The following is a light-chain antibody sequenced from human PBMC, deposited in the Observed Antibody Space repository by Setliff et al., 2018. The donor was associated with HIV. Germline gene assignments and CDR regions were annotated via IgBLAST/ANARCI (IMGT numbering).Light chain of an antibody. Sequence: QSALAQPASVPGSPGRSITISCTATSSDVGGHDYVSWYQQHPGKAPKVIIYNVSNRPSGVSDRFSGSKSAYTASLSISRLQAADEAYYYCSSYTTNNTLVFGGGTKVTV. CDR2: NVS. CDR3: SSYTTNNTLV. J-gene: IGLJ3*02. V-gene: IGLV2-14*03. CDR1: SSDVGGHDY.